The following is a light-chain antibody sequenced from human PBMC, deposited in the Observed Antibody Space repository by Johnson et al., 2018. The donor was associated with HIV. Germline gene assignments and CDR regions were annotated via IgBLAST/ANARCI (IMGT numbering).Light chain of an antibody. CDR1: SCDIGNNY. J-gene: IGLJ1*01. CDR3: GTWDKSLNTGAV. Sequence: QSVLTQPPSVSAAPGQKVTISCSGSSCDIGNNYVSWHQKFPGAAPKVLIYDNNKRPSGIPDRFSGSKSGTSATLGIAGLQTGDEADYYCGTWDKSLNTGAVFGTGTKVTVL. CDR2: DNN. V-gene: IGLV1-51*01.